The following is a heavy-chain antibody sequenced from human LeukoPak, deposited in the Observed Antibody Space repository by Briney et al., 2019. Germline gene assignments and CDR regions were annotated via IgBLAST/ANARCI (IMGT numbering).Heavy chain of an antibody. D-gene: IGHD2-21*02. Sequence: SETLSLTCTVSGGSISSSSYYWGWIRQPPGKGLEWIGYIYYSGSTKYTKYNPSLKSRVTILVDTSKNQFSLKLSSVTAADTAVYYCARQLAYCGGDCYYDYWGQGTLVTVSS. V-gene: IGHV4-61*05. J-gene: IGHJ4*02. CDR3: ARQLAYCGGDCYYDY. CDR2: IYYSGSTKYT. CDR1: GGSISSSSYY.